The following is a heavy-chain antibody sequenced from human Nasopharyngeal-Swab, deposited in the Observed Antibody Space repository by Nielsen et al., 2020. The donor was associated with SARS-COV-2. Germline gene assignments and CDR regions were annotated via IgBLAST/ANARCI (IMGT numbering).Heavy chain of an antibody. D-gene: IGHD1-26*01. CDR1: GFTFSDYY. CDR3: ARSFSGSYHAEYFQH. Sequence: GGSLRLSCAASGFTFSDYYMSWIRQAPRKGLEWVSYISSSGSTIYYADSVKGRFTISRDNAKNSLYLQMNSLRAEDTAVYYCARSFSGSYHAEYFQHWGQGTLVTVSS. J-gene: IGHJ1*01. CDR2: ISSSGSTI. V-gene: IGHV3-11*01.